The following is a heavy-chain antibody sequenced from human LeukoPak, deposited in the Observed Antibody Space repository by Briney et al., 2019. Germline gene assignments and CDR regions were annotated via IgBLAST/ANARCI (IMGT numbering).Heavy chain of an antibody. D-gene: IGHD6-6*01. CDR2: IYYSGAT. CDR1: GDSIISTNYY. V-gene: IGHV4-39*01. Sequence: SETLSLTCTVSGDSIISTNYYWGWIRQPPGKGLEWIGHIYYSGATYYNSSLKSRVAISVDTSKNQFSLKLNFVTAADTAVYYCARLVEYGSSSFDSWGQGTLVTVSS. CDR3: ARLVEYGSSSFDS. J-gene: IGHJ4*02.